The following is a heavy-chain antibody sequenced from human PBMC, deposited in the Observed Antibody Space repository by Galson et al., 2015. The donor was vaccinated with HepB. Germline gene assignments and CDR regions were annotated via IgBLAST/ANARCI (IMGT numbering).Heavy chain of an antibody. CDR3: TRRLRQFYYYYMDV. CDR1: GGSISSYY. V-gene: IGHV4-59*01. D-gene: IGHD4-17*01. Sequence: ETLSLTCTVSGGSISSYYWSWIRQPPGKGLEWIGYIYYSGSTNYNPSLKSRVTISVDTSKNQFSLKLSSVTAADTAVYYCTRRLRQFYYYYMDVWGKGTTVTVSS. J-gene: IGHJ6*03. CDR2: IYYSGST.